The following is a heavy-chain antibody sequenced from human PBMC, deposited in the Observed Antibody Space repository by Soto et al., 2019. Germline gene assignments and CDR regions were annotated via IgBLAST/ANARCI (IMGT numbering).Heavy chain of an antibody. V-gene: IGHV3-23*01. CDR2: VTYSGANT. CDR3: ATPSLSTGGYSSFDS. D-gene: IGHD1-26*01. J-gene: IGHJ4*02. CDR1: GFTFGSYA. Sequence: GGSLRLSCAASGFTFGSYAMSWVRQAPGKGLEWVSLVTYSGANTYYAGSVTGRFTISRDNSRNTLYLQMSSLRVEDTAVYYCATPSLSTGGYSSFDSWGRGTLVTVFS.